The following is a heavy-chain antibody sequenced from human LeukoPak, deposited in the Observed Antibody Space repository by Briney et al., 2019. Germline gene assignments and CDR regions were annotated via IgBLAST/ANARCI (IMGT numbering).Heavy chain of an antibody. Sequence: GESLKISCKGSGYRFTSYWIGWVRPMPGKGLEWMGIIYPGDSDTRYSPSFQGQVTISADKSISTAYLQWSSLKASDTAMYYCARQRPAGRYCSSTSCFPDYWGQGTLVTVSS. CDR2: IYPGDSDT. J-gene: IGHJ4*02. D-gene: IGHD2-2*01. CDR3: ARQRPAGRYCSSTSCFPDY. CDR1: GYRFTSYW. V-gene: IGHV5-51*01.